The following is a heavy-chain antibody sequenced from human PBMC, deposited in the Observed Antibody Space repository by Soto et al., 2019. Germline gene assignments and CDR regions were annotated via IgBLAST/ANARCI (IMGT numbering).Heavy chain of an antibody. V-gene: IGHV1-2*02. J-gene: IGHJ4*02. CDR3: ARQLAYCGGDCYTEPLDY. Sequence: ASVKVSCKASGYTFTGYYIHLVRQAPGQGLEWMGWINPNSGGTKYAKKFQGRVTLTRDTSISTVYMELSRLRSDDTAVFYCARQLAYCGGDCYTEPLDYWGQGTLVPSPQ. D-gene: IGHD2-21*02. CDR2: INPNSGGT. CDR1: GYTFTGYY.